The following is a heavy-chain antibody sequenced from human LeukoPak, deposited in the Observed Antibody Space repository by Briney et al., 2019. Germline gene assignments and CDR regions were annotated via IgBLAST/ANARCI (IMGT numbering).Heavy chain of an antibody. CDR2: INPSGGST. J-gene: IGHJ4*02. CDR3: ARERSGYDRPNDNYFDY. CDR1: GYTFTSYY. D-gene: IGHD5-12*01. Sequence: ASVKVSCKASGYTFTSYYMHWVRQAPGQGLEWMGIINPSGGSTSYAQKFQGRVTMTRDTSTSTVYMELSSLRSEDTAVYYCARERSGYDRPNDNYFDYWGQGTLVTVSS. V-gene: IGHV1-46*01.